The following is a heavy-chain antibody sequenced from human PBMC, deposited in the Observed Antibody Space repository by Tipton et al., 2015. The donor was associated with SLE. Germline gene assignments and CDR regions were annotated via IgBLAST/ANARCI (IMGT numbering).Heavy chain of an antibody. V-gene: IGHV3-33*06. D-gene: IGHD6-13*01. J-gene: IGHJ4*02. Sequence: RSLRLSCAASGFTFSSYAMHWVRQAPGKGLEWVAVIWYDGSNKYYADSVKGRFTISRDNSKNTLYLQMNSLRAEDTAVYYCAKSVGQLVEYGTFDYWGQGTLVTVSS. CDR3: AKSVGQLVEYGTFDY. CDR2: IWYDGSNK. CDR1: GFTFSSYA.